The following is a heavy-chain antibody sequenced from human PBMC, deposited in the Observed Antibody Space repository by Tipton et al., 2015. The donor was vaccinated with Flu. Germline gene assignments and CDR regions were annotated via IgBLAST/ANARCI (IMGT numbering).Heavy chain of an antibody. CDR2: ISGSGGST. CDR1: GFTFSSYA. D-gene: IGHD3-10*01. Sequence: GSLRLSCAASGFTFSSYAMSWVRQAPGKGLEWVSAISGSGGSTYYADSVKGRFTISRDNSKNTLYLQMNSLRAEDTAVYYCAKDWSHGSGSYVDVYFDYWGQGTLVTVSS. J-gene: IGHJ4*02. V-gene: IGHV3-23*01. CDR3: AKDWSHGSGSYVDVYFDY.